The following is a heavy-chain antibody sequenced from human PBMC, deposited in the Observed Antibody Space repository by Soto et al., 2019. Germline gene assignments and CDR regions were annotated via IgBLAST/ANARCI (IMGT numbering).Heavy chain of an antibody. V-gene: IGHV3-23*01. J-gene: IGHJ4*02. CDR1: GFTFSNYA. CDR3: ANRPLPPAGFDY. CDR2: ITGSGGGT. D-gene: IGHD2-2*01. Sequence: EVQLLESGGGLVQPGGSLRLSCAASGFTFSNYAMTWVRQAPGKGLEWVSVITGSGGGTYFVDSVKGRFTISRDNSKNTVNLQKTSLKAENTPVYNCANRPLPPAGFDYWGQEAMVT.